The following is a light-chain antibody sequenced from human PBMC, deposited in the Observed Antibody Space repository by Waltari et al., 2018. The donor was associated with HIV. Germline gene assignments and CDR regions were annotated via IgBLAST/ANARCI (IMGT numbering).Light chain of an antibody. CDR2: GTS. Sequence: EIVLTQSPGSLSLSPGESATLSCRASANVGSSYLAWYQHRPGQAPRLLIYGTSKRATGIPDRFSGGGSGTDFTLTLKRLEPEDFAVYYCHQYATSPRTFGGGTKVEV. CDR3: HQYATSPRT. CDR1: ANVGSSY. J-gene: IGKJ4*01. V-gene: IGKV3-20*01.